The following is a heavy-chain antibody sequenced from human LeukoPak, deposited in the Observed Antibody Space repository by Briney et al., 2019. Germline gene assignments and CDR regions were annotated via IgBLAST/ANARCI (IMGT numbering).Heavy chain of an antibody. CDR2: IIPIFGTA. J-gene: IGHJ4*02. V-gene: IGHV1-69*06. D-gene: IGHD5-24*01. Sequence: SVKVSCKASGGTFSSYAISWVRQAPGQGLEWMGGIIPIFGTASYAQKFQGRVTITADKSTSTAYMELSSLRSEDTAVYYCAREEMATILDPERGYFDYWGQGTLVTVSS. CDR1: GGTFSSYA. CDR3: AREEMATILDPERGYFDY.